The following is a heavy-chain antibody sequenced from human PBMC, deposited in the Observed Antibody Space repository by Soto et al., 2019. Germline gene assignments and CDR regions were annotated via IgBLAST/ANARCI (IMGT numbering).Heavy chain of an antibody. J-gene: IGHJ4*02. CDR2: MNPNSGNT. V-gene: IGHV1-8*01. D-gene: IGHD3-22*01. CDR1: GYTFTSYD. Sequence: ASVKVSCKASGYTFTSYDINWVRQATGQGLEWMGWMNPNSGNTGYAQKFQGRVTITTNTSTSTAYTELSSLRSEDTAVYYCARASYYDSSGYYFPAQHPLYYFDYWGQGTLVTVSS. CDR3: ARASYYDSSGYYFPAQHPLYYFDY.